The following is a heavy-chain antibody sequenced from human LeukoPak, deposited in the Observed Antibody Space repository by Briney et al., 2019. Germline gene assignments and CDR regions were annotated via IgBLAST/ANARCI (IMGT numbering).Heavy chain of an antibody. CDR3: ARDSAYCGGDCYSANWFDP. V-gene: IGHV4-4*02. J-gene: IGHJ5*02. CDR2: IYHSGST. Sequence: SGTLSLTCAVSGGSISSSNWWSWVRQPPGKGLEWIGEIYHSGSTNYNPSLKSRVTISVDKSKNQFSLKLSSVTAADTVVYYCARDSAYCGGDCYSANWFDPWGQGTLVTVSS. D-gene: IGHD2-21*02. CDR1: GGSISSSNW.